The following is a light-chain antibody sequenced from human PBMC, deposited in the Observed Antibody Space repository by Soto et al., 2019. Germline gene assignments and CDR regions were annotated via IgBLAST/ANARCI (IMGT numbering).Light chain of an antibody. CDR3: QSYDATNQV. V-gene: IGLV6-57*01. J-gene: IGLJ3*02. CDR1: SGSIASNY. CDR2: EDK. Sequence: FMLTQPHSVSESPGKTVIISCTRSSGSIASNYVQWYQQRPGSSPTTVLYEDKQRPSGVPDRFSVSIVSASNSASLTISGQETEDEADYFCQSYDATNQVFGGGTKLTVL.